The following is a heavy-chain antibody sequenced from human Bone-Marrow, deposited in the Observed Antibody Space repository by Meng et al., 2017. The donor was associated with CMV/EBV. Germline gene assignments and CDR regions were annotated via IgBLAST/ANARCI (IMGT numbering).Heavy chain of an antibody. Sequence: ASVKVSCKASGYTFTSYDINWVRQATGQGLEWMGWMNPNSGNTGYAQKFQGRVTMTRNTSISTAYMELSSLRSEDTAVYYCARGLEYSSSPENDDWGQGTLVTVSS. D-gene: IGHD6-6*01. CDR1: GYTFTSYD. J-gene: IGHJ4*02. CDR3: ARGLEYSSSPENDD. V-gene: IGHV1-8*01. CDR2: MNPNSGNT.